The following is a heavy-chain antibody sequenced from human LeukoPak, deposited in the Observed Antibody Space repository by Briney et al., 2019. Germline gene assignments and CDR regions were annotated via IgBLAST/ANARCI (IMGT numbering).Heavy chain of an antibody. CDR2: ISSSGSTI. Sequence: GGSLRLSCAASGFTFSSYEMNWVRQAPGKGLEWVSYISSSGSTIYYADSVKGRFTISRDNAKNSLYLQINSLRAEDTAVYYCARDPTIFGVVTTYYFDYWGQGPLVTVSS. J-gene: IGHJ4*02. CDR1: GFTFSSYE. D-gene: IGHD3-3*01. CDR3: ARDPTIFGVVTTYYFDY. V-gene: IGHV3-48*03.